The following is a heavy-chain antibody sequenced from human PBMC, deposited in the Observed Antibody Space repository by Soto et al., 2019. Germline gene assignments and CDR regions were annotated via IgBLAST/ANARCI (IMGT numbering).Heavy chain of an antibody. CDR1: GFTFSGYG. CDR2: ISNDASTK. J-gene: IGHJ4*02. Sequence: QVQLVESGGGVVQPGRSLRLSCAASGFTFSGYGMHWVRQAPGKGLDWVAAISNDASTKHYADSVKGRFTISRDNSKNMLDLQMNSLRAEDTAVYYCAKDRVSEHSSGWPQGHWGQGTLVTVSS. D-gene: IGHD6-19*01. V-gene: IGHV3-30*18. CDR3: AKDRVSEHSSGWPQGH.